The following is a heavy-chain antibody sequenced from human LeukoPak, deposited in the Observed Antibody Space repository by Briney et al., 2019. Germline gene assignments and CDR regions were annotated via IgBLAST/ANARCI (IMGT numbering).Heavy chain of an antibody. CDR1: GYSISSGYY. CDR3: ARLGGSYINAFDI. CDR2: IYHSGST. Sequence: PSETLSLTCAVSGYSISSGYYWGWIRQPPGKGLEWFGSIYHSGSTYYNPSLRSRVTISVDTSKNQFSLKLSSVTAADTAVYYCARLGGSYINAFDIWGQGTMVTVSS. V-gene: IGHV4-38-2*01. J-gene: IGHJ3*02. D-gene: IGHD1-26*01.